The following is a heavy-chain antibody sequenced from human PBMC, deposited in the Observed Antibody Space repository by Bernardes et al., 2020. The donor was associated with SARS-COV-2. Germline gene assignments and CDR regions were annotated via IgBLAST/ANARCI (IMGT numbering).Heavy chain of an antibody. Sequence: GGSLRLSCAASGFTFSSYDLNWVRQAPGKGLEWVSYISSSGSTRFYADSVKGRFTISRDNAKNSLYLQMNSLRAEDTAVYYCARDESRITLFGVVTRYGMDVWGQGTTVTVSS. CDR2: ISSSGSTR. CDR3: ARDESRITLFGVVTRYGMDV. CDR1: GFTFSSYD. D-gene: IGHD3-3*01. V-gene: IGHV3-48*03. J-gene: IGHJ6*02.